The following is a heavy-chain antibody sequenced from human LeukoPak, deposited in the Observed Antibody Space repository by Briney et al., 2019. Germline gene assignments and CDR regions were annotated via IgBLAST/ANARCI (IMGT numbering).Heavy chain of an antibody. CDR2: LSGGGDSR. V-gene: IGHV3-23*01. J-gene: IGHJ4*02. Sequence: PGGSLRLSCAASGFAFSNYAMSWVRQAPGKGLEWVSSLSGGGDSRYYADSVMGQFTISGDNSKNTLYLQMNSLRAEDTAVYYCAKAVRSMVTGGGYFDSWGQGTLVTVSS. D-gene: IGHD3-10*01. CDR3: AKAVRSMVTGGGYFDS. CDR1: GFAFSNYA.